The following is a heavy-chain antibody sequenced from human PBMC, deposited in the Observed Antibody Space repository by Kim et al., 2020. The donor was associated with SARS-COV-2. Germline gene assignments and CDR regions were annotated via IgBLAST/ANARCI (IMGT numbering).Heavy chain of an antibody. V-gene: IGHV1-24*01. Sequence: ASVKVSCKVSGYTLTELSMHWVRQAPGKGLEWMGGFDPEDGETIYAQKFQGRVTMTENTSTDTAYMELRSLESEDRAGDYCATATTVRGVREDYYYYYG. J-gene: IGHJ6*01. CDR2: FDPEDGET. CDR1: GYTLTELS. CDR3: ATATTVRGVREDYYYYYG. D-gene: IGHD3-10*01.